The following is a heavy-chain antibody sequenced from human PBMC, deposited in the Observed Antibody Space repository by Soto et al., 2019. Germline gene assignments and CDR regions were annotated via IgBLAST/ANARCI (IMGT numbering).Heavy chain of an antibody. J-gene: IGHJ4*02. CDR3: ATSAAAPGNY. Sequence: GGSLRLSCAASGFTFSSYWMSWVRQAPGKGLEWVADIKQDGSDKYYVDSVKGRFTISRDNAKNSLYLQMNSLRAEDTAAYYCATSAAAPGNYWGQGTLVTVSS. V-gene: IGHV3-7*01. CDR1: GFTFSSYW. D-gene: IGHD6-13*01. CDR2: IKQDGSDK.